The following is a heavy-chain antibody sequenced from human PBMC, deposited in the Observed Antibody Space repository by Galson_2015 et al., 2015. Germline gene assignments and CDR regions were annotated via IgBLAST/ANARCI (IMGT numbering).Heavy chain of an antibody. CDR2: ISWNSGSI. J-gene: IGHJ3*02. Sequence: SLRLSCEASGFTFADYAMNWVRQAPGKGLEWVSGISWNSGSIGYADSVKGRFTISRDNAKNSLYLQMNSLRAEDTALYYCAKDLILISMNHAFDIWGQGTMVTVSS. CDR3: AKDLILISMNHAFDI. D-gene: IGHD2/OR15-2a*01. CDR1: GFTFADYA. V-gene: IGHV3-9*01.